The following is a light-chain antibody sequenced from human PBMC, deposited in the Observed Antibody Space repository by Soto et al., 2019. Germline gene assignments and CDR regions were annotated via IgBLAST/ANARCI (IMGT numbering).Light chain of an antibody. V-gene: IGKV3-15*01. Sequence: EIVMTQSPATLSLSPGERATLSCRASQSVNSNLAWYQQKAGQAPRLLIYGTSTRATGIPDRFSGSGSGTDFTLTISSLQFEDVAVYYCQQYNNWPRTFGQGTKVEIK. CDR2: GTS. J-gene: IGKJ1*01. CDR3: QQYNNWPRT. CDR1: QSVNSN.